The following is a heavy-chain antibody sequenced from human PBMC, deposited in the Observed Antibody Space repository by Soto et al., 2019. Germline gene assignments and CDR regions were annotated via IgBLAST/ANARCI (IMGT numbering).Heavy chain of an antibody. J-gene: IGHJ4*02. D-gene: IGHD6-19*01. Sequence: EVQLVESGGGLVQPGRSLRLSCAASGFTFDDYAMHWVRQAPGKGLEWVSGISWNSGSIVYADSVKGRFTISRDNAKNSLYLQMNSLRAEDTALYSCAKDRGLVLSFYFDYWGQGTLVTVSS. CDR2: ISWNSGSI. V-gene: IGHV3-9*01. CDR3: AKDRGLVLSFYFDY. CDR1: GFTFDDYA.